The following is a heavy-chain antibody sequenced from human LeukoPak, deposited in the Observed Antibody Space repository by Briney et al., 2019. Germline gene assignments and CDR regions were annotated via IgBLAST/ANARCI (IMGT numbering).Heavy chain of an antibody. J-gene: IGHJ4*02. CDR2: ISVSGNT. Sequence: GGSLRLSCAASGFTLSSYAMSWVRQGPGKGLEWASAISVSGNTYHADSVKGRFTISRDSYKNTLYLQMNSLRAEDTAVYYCAKVHDILTGYYDYWGQGTLVTVSS. CDR3: AKVHDILTGYYDY. V-gene: IGHV3-23*01. D-gene: IGHD3-9*01. CDR1: GFTLSSYA.